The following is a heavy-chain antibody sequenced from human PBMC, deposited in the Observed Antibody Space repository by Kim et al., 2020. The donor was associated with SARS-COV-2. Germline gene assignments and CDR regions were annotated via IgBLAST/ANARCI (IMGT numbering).Heavy chain of an antibody. J-gene: IGHJ4*02. D-gene: IGHD1-26*01. Sequence: AVSVKSRFTIFRDNVKNSLDLQMNSLRAEEPAVYYCARGGGSYRFDYWGQGTLVTVSS. CDR3: ARGGGSYRFDY. V-gene: IGHV3-11*01.